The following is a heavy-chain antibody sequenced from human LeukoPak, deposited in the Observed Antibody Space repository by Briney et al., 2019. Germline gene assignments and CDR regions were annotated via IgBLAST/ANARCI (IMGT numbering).Heavy chain of an antibody. CDR3: ARLVVTVVGVRAYYYYYYMDV. Sequence: PGGPLRLSCAASGFTFSSYWMSWVRQAPGKGLEWVANIKQDGSEKYYVDSVKGRFTISRDNAKNSLYLQMNSLRAEDTAVYYCARLVVTVVGVRAYYYYYYMDVWGKGTTVTVSS. CDR1: GFTFSSYW. D-gene: IGHD2-15*01. J-gene: IGHJ6*03. CDR2: IKQDGSEK. V-gene: IGHV3-7*01.